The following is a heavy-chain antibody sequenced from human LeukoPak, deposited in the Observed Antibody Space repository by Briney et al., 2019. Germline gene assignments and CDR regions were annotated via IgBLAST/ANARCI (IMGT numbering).Heavy chain of an antibody. D-gene: IGHD5-24*01. J-gene: IGHJ4*02. V-gene: IGHV3-30*18. CDR1: GFTFSSYG. Sequence: GRSLRLSCAASGFTFSSYGMHWVRQAPGKGLEWVAVISYDGSNKYYADSVKGRFTISRDNSKNTLYLQMNSLRAEDTAVYYCAKDKYGCPFDYWGQGTLVTVPS. CDR3: AKDKYGCPFDY. CDR2: ISYDGSNK.